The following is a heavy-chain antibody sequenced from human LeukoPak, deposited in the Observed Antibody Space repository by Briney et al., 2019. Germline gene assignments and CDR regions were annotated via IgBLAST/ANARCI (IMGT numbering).Heavy chain of an antibody. CDR1: GYTFTGYY. CDR2: INPNSGGT. CDR3: ARASVYYGSGTPHFDY. Sequence: ASVKVSCKASGYTFTGYYMHWVRQAPGQGLEWMGRINPNSGGTNYAQKFQGRVTMTRDTSISTAYMELSRLRSADTAVYYCARASVYYGSGTPHFDYWGQGTLVTVSS. V-gene: IGHV1-2*06. J-gene: IGHJ4*02. D-gene: IGHD3-10*01.